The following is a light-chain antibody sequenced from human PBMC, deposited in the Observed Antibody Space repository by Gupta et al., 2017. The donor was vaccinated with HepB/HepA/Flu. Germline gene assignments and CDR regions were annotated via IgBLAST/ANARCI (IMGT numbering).Light chain of an antibody. CDR2: LGS. Sequence: DIVMTQSPLSLSVTPGEPASISCRSSQSLRHYNGYYYLDWHLQKPGQSPQLLIYLGSNRASGLPDRFSGSASGTDFTLKISRVAADDVRVYYCMRSLPPRLTFGEGTKVEIK. CDR3: MRSLPPRLT. CDR1: QSLRHYNGYYY. J-gene: IGKJ4*02. V-gene: IGKV2-28*01.